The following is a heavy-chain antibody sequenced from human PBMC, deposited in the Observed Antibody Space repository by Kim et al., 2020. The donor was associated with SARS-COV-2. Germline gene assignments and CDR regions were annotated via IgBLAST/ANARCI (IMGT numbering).Heavy chain of an antibody. CDR1: GFTFSSYS. Sequence: GGSLRLSCAASGFTFSSYSMNWVRQAPGKGLEWVSYISSSSSTIYYADSVKGRFTISRDNAKNSLYLQMNSLRDEDTAVYYCARGRLIRDFWSGYPVDYWGQGTLVTVSS. CDR2: ISSSSSTI. D-gene: IGHD3-3*01. J-gene: IGHJ4*02. CDR3: ARGRLIRDFWSGYPVDY. V-gene: IGHV3-48*02.